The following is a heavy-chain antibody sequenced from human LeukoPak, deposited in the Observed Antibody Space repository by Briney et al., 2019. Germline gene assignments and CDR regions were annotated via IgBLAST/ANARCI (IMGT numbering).Heavy chain of an antibody. CDR1: GLTFSNYG. D-gene: IGHD6-13*01. CDR3: AKAPRIAVASVLDY. J-gene: IGHJ4*02. V-gene: IGHV3-30*02. Sequence: GGSLRLSCTASGLTFSNYGMHWVRQAPGKGLEWVAFIRYDGFYKYYADSVKGRFTISRDNSRNTLYLEMNSLTAEDTAVYYCAKAPRIAVASVLDYWGQGTLVSVSS. CDR2: IRYDGFYK.